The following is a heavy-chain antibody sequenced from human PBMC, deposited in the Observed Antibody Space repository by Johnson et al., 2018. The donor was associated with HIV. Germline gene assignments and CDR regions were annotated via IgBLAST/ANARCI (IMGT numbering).Heavy chain of an antibody. D-gene: IGHD4-11*01. CDR1: GFTVSSYG. J-gene: IGHJ3*02. CDR3: AKDYRGALDI. Sequence: QVQLMESGGGLVQPGGSLRLSCAASGFTVSSYGMHWVRQAPGKGLEWVAVIWYDGSNKYYAYSVKGRFTISRDNSKNTLYLQMISLRAEDTAVYFCAKDYRGALDIWGQGTMVTVSA. CDR2: IWYDGSNK. V-gene: IGHV3-30*02.